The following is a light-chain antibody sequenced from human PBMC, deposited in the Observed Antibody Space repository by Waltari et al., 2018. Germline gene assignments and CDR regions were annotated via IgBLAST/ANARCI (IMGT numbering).Light chain of an antibody. J-gene: IGLJ1*01. CDR2: EVI. CDR1: NSDVRSDNL. V-gene: IGLV2-23*02. CDR3: CSYAGSGTYV. Sequence: QSALTQPASVSGTPGQSITISCTGTNSDVRSDNLFSWYQHQPPEAAQLMICEVITRPSGVSKRFSGSKSGNTASLTISGLQAEDEADYYCCSYAGSGTYVFGTGTKVTVL.